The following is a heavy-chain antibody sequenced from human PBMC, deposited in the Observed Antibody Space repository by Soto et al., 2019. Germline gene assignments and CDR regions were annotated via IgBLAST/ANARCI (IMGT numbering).Heavy chain of an antibody. J-gene: IGHJ4*02. V-gene: IGHV2-5*02. CDR3: AHRVLRTVFGLVTTTAIYFDF. Sequence: QITLNESGPTQVKPRQTLTLTCTFSGFSLTTSGVGVGWIRQSPGKAPERLALIYWDDDKRYSPSLKSRLTITKATSKNQVVLTMADFDPADTATYYCAHRVLRTVFGLVTTTAIYFDFWGQGTPVAVSS. CDR1: GFSLTTSGVG. CDR2: IYWDDDK. D-gene: IGHD3-3*01.